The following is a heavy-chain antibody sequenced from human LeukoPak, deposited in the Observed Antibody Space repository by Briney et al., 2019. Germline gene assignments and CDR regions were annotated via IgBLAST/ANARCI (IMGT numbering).Heavy chain of an antibody. V-gene: IGHV3-23*01. D-gene: IGHD6-19*01. CDR3: AKRALYSSGPKYFDY. Sequence: PGGSLRLSCAASGFTFSSYSMSWVRQAPGKGLEWVSASSGSGGTTYYADSVKGRFTISRDNSKNTLYLQMNSLRAEDTALYYCAKRALYSSGPKYFDYWGQGTLVTVSS. J-gene: IGHJ4*02. CDR2: SSGSGGTT. CDR1: GFTFSSYS.